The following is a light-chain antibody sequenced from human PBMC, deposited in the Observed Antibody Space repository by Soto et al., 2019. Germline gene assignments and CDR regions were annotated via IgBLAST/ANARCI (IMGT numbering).Light chain of an antibody. CDR3: SSYTTSSTYV. CDR1: SSDVGYYNR. V-gene: IGLV2-18*02. CDR2: DVS. J-gene: IGLJ1*01. Sequence: QSVLTQPPSVSGSPGQSGAISCTGTSSDVGYYNRVSWYQQPPGTAPKLMIYDVSNRPSGIPDRFSGSKSGNAASLTISGLQAEDEADYYCSSYTTSSTYVFGTGTKVTVL.